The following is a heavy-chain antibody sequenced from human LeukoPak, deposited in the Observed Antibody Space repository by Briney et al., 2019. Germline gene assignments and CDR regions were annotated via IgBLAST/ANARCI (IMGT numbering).Heavy chain of an antibody. J-gene: IGHJ3*02. V-gene: IGHV3-74*01. D-gene: IGHD2-2*01. CDR3: ATNTYADYVSVDI. CDR1: GFTFRDYW. Sequence: GGSLRLSCVTSGFTFRDYWMHWFRQAPGKGLVWFSRIKSDGNSISYADSVKGRFTISRDNAKSTLYLQMNSLRAEDTAVYYCATNTYADYVSVDIWGQGTLVTVSS. CDR2: IKSDGNSI.